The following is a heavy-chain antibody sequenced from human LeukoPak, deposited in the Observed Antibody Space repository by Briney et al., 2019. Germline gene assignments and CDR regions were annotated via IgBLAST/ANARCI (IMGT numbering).Heavy chain of an antibody. CDR1: GGSISSYY. CDR3: ARGADGSSEPFDY. D-gene: IGHD6-13*01. CDR2: IYYSGST. Sequence: SETLSLTCTVSGGSISSYYWSWIRQPPGKGLEWIGYIYYSGSTNYNPSLKSRVTISVDTSKNQFSLKLSSVTAADTAVYYCARGADGSSEPFDYWGQGTLVTVSS. J-gene: IGHJ4*02. V-gene: IGHV4-59*01.